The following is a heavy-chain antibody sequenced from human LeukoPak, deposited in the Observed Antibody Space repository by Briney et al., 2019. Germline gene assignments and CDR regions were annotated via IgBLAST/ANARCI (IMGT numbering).Heavy chain of an antibody. CDR3: ARDRAVALRGIDY. V-gene: IGHV4-59*12. Sequence: KSSETLSLTCTVSGDSISSYYWSWIRQPPGKGLEWIGYIYYSGSTNYNPSLKSRVTISVDTSKNQFSLKLSSVIAADTAVYYCARDRAVALRGIDYWGQGTLVTVSS. CDR1: GDSISSYY. CDR2: IYYSGST. J-gene: IGHJ4*02. D-gene: IGHD6-19*01.